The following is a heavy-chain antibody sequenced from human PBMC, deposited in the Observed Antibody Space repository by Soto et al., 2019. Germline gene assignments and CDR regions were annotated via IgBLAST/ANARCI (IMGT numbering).Heavy chain of an antibody. CDR3: ARGKLGYYYYGMDV. CDR2: ISYDGSNK. V-gene: IGHV3-30-3*01. J-gene: IGHJ6*02. CDR1: GFTFSSYA. D-gene: IGHD7-27*01. Sequence: PGGSLRLSCAASGFTFSSYAMRWVRQAPGKGLEWVAVISYDGSNKYYADSVKGRFTISRDNSKNTLYLQMNSLRAEDTAVYYCARGKLGYYYYGMDVWGQGTTVTVSS.